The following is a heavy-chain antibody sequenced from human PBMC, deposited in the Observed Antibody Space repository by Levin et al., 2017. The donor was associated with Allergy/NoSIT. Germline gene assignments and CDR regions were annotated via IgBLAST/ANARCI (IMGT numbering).Heavy chain of an antibody. V-gene: IGHV3-30*04. CDR2: ISYDGSNK. Sequence: GGSLRLSCAASGFTFSSYAMHWVRQAPGKGLEWVAVISYDGSNKYYADSVKGRFTISRDNSKNTLYLQMNSLRAEDTAVYYCARDRGGWYYYGMDGWGQGTTVTVSS. D-gene: IGHD2-8*02. CDR1: GFTFSSYA. J-gene: IGHJ6*02. CDR3: ARDRGGWYYYGMDG.